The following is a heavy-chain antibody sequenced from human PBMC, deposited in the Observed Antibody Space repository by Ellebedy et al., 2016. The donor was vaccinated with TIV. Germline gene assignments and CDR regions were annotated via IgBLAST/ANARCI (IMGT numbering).Heavy chain of an antibody. J-gene: IGHJ4*02. CDR1: GGPFSSYA. CDR3: AADYGDYVLED. D-gene: IGHD4-17*01. CDR2: LNPILAIA. V-gene: IGHV1-69*04. Sequence: AASVKVSCKASGGPFSSYAISWVRQAPGQGLEWMGRLNPILAIATYAEKFQGRLTITADKSTSTEYMELSSLRSEDTAVYYCAADYGDYVLEDWGQGTLITVSS.